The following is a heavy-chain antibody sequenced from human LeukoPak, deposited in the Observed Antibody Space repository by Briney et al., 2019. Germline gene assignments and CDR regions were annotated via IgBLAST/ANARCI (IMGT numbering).Heavy chain of an antibody. CDR1: GFTFSSYE. D-gene: IGHD3-10*01. CDR2: ISSSGSTI. CDR3: ARVATMVRVPLDALDI. V-gene: IGHV3-48*03. Sequence: GGSLRLSCAASGFTFSSYEMNWVRQAPGKGLEWVSYISSSGSTIYYADSVKGRFIISRDNAKNSLYLQMNSLRAEDTAVYYCARVATMVRVPLDALDIWGQGTMVSVSS. J-gene: IGHJ3*02.